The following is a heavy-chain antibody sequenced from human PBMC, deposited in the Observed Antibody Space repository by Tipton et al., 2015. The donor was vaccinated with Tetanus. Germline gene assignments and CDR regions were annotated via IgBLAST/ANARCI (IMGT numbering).Heavy chain of an antibody. Sequence: LRLSCAASGFIFSKYAMSWVRQAPGKGLEWVSGFSGSADSISYADSVKGRFTISRDISKNTLYLQMNSLRAEDTAVYYCAKWVKYGDYVLGYSFIDQWGQGTLVTVSS. V-gene: IGHV3-23*01. CDR3: AKWVKYGDYVLGYSFIDQ. J-gene: IGHJ4*02. CDR1: GFIFSKYA. D-gene: IGHD4-17*01. CDR2: FSGSADSI.